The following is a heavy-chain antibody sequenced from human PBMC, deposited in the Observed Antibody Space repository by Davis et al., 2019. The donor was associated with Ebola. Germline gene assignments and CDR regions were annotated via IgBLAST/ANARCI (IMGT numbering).Heavy chain of an antibody. V-gene: IGHV4-59*01. Sequence: SETLSLTCTVSGGSISSYYWNWIRQPPGKGLEWIGYVSFSGNTNYNPSLKSRVTISLDTSKNQFSLRLRSVTAADTAVYYCTRLTTDSSGWYFYGMDVWGKGTTVTVSS. CDR2: VSFSGNT. CDR1: GGSISSYY. J-gene: IGHJ6*04. CDR3: TRLTTDSSGWYFYGMDV. D-gene: IGHD6-19*01.